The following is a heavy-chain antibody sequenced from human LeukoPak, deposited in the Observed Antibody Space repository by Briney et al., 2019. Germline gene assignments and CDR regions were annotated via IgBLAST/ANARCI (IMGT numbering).Heavy chain of an antibody. CDR1: GYTFTSYA. D-gene: IGHD4-17*01. Sequence: ASVKVSCKASGYTFTSYAMHWVRQAPGQRLEWMGWINAGNGNTKCSQEFQGRVTITRDTSASTAYMELSSLRSEDMAVYYCARALYGDYFPYFDYWGQGTLVTVSS. CDR3: ARALYGDYFPYFDY. J-gene: IGHJ4*02. CDR2: INAGNGNT. V-gene: IGHV1-3*03.